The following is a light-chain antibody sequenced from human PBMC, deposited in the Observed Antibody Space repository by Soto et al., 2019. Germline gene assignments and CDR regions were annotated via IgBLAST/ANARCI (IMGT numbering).Light chain of an antibody. CDR3: HQFGSSPPSFT. CDR1: QSVSTRY. J-gene: IGKJ2*01. V-gene: IGKV3-20*01. Sequence: ESVLTQSPGTLSLSPGERATLSCRASQSVSTRYLAWYQQKPGQAPRLLIYGASIRATGIPDTFSGSGSGTDFTLTISRLEPEDFAVYYCHQFGSSPPSFTFGQGTKLEI. CDR2: GAS.